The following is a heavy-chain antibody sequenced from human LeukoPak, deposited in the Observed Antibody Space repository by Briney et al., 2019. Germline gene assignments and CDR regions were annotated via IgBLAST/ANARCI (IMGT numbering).Heavy chain of an antibody. D-gene: IGHD3-22*01. CDR1: GFTFSSYA. CDR2: ISYDGSNK. J-gene: IGHJ4*02. Sequence: PGGSLRLSCAASGFTFSSYAMHWVRQAPGKGLEWVAVISYDGSNKYYADSVKGRFTISRDNSKNTLYLQMNSLRAEDTAVYYCAKVHGSDSSGYRDHDYWGQGTLVTVSS. V-gene: IGHV3-30*04. CDR3: AKVHGSDSSGYRDHDY.